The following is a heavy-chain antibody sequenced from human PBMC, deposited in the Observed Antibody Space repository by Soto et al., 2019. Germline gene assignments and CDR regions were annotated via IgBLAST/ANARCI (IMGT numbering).Heavy chain of an antibody. V-gene: IGHV4-34*01. CDR1: GGSFSGYY. Sequence: SETLSLTCAVYGGSFSGYYWSWIRQPPGKGLEWIGEINHSGSTNYNPSLKSRVTISVDTSKNQFSLKLSSVTAADTAVYYCARVAGDYDYVWGSYRTYYFDYWGQGTLVTVSS. CDR3: ARVAGDYDYVWGSYRTYYFDY. D-gene: IGHD3-16*02. J-gene: IGHJ4*02. CDR2: INHSGST.